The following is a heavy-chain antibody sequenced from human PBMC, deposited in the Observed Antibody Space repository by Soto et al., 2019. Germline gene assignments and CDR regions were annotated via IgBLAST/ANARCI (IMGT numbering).Heavy chain of an antibody. J-gene: IGHJ6*02. CDR3: ARGDSTDCSNGVCSFFYNHDMDV. V-gene: IGHV1-2*04. D-gene: IGHD2-8*01. Sequence: GASVKVSCQASGYSFTDYHIHWVRQAPGQGLELLGRINPKSGGTSTAQKFQGWVTMTTDTSISTASMELTRLTSDDTAIYYCARGDSTDCSNGVCSFFYNHDMDVWGQGTTVTV. CDR1: GYSFTDYH. CDR2: INPKSGGT.